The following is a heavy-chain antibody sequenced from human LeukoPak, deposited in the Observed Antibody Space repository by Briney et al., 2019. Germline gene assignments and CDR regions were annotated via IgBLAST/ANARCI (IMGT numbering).Heavy chain of an antibody. D-gene: IGHD6-13*01. V-gene: IGHV4-4*02. CDR3: ASPGYTSSLLY. J-gene: IGHJ4*02. CDR2: IYHSGST. CDR1: GGSISSSNW. Sequence: SETLSLTCAVSGGSISSSNWWSWVRQPPGKGLEWIGEIYHSGSTNYNPSLKSRVTISVDKSKNQFSLKLSSVTAADTVVYYCASPGYTSSLLYWGQGTLVTVSS.